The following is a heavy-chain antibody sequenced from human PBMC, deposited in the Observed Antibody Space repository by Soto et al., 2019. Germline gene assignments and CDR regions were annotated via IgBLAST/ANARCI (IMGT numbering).Heavy chain of an antibody. V-gene: IGHV3-23*01. Sequence: EVQLLESGGGLVQPGGSLRLSCAASGFTFNNYAMTWVRQAPGKGLEWVSAISGGGDTTSYADSVKGRFTVSRDGSKNPLYRQRSSLRAEDTALYYCAKGRGGSGSLPPRVDFGGQGTLVTVSS. D-gene: IGHD3-10*01. CDR1: GFTFNNYA. CDR2: ISGGGDTT. J-gene: IGHJ4*02. CDR3: AKGRGGSGSLPPRVDF.